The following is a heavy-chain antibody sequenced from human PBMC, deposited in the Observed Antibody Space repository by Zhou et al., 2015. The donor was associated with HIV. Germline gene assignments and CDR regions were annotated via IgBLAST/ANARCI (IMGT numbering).Heavy chain of an antibody. CDR1: GFTFDRFG. CDR2: VSNDGYTR. V-gene: IGHV3-30*18. D-gene: IGHD1-7*01. Sequence: QVYLVESGGGVIQPGTSLRLSCAGSGFTFDRFGIHWVRQAPGKGLEWVAVVSNDGYTRYYADSVKGRFTVSRDNSKNTLYLQMNSLRGEDTAVYYCAKEILTGTANPFDYWGQGTLVTVSS. J-gene: IGHJ4*02. CDR3: AKEILTGTANPFDY.